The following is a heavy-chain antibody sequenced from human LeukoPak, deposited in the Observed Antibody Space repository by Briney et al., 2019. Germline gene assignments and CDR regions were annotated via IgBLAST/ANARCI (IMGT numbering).Heavy chain of an antibody. CDR3: ARGKRGYGSY. J-gene: IGHJ4*02. D-gene: IGHD3-10*01. CDR2: ISSSGSTI. Sequence: PGGYLILSCSSSGFTFISYEMNWVRQPPGNGLDWVSYISSSGSTIYYADSVKGRFTISRDNAKNSLYLQMNSLRAEDTAVYYCARGKRGYGSYWGQGTLVTVSS. V-gene: IGHV3-48*03. CDR1: GFTFISYE.